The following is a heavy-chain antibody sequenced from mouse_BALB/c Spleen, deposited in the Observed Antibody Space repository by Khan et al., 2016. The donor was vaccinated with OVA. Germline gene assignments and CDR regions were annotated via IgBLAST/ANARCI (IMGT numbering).Heavy chain of an antibody. J-gene: IGHJ4*01. V-gene: IGHV2-6-1*01. CDR1: GFSLTDYG. CDR3: SRQPYYHYYIMDY. D-gene: IGHD2-10*01. Sequence: QVQLKESGPGLVAPSQSLSITCTISGFSLTDYGVHWVRQPPGKGLEWLVVIWSDGTTTYNSDLKSRLIISKDNSKSQVFLKMNSLQTDDTAMYYCSRQPYYHYYIMDYWGQGTSVTVSS. CDR2: IWSDGTT.